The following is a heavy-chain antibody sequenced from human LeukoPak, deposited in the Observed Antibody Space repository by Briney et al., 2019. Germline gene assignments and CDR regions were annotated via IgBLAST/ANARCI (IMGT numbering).Heavy chain of an antibody. J-gene: IGHJ4*02. CDR2: INQDASEK. D-gene: IGHD6-19*01. CDR1: GFTFTSYW. CDR3: ARRSGVAVAGAFDY. Sequence: GGSLRLSCAASGFTFTSYWMVWVRQTPGKGLEWVANINQDASEKNYADSVKGRFTISRDNARNSLFLQMNSLRAEDTAVYFCARRSGVAVAGAFDYWGQGTLVTVSS. V-gene: IGHV3-7*03.